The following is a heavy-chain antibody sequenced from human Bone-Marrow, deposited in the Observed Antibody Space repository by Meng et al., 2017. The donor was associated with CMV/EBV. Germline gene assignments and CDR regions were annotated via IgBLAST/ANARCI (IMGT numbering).Heavy chain of an antibody. V-gene: IGHV1-2*02. CDR2: INPNSGGT. J-gene: IGHJ4*02. CDR1: YTFTGYY. CDR3: ARMPAIAVAGVLGFDY. D-gene: IGHD6-19*01. Sequence: YTFTGYYMHWVRQAPGQGLEWMGWINPNSGGTNYAQKFQGRVTMTRDTSISTAYMELSRLRSDDTAVYYCARMPAIAVAGVLGFDYWGQGTLVTV.